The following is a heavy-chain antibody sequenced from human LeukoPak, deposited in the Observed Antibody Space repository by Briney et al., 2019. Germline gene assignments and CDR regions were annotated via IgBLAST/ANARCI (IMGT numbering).Heavy chain of an antibody. Sequence: NSSETLSLTCTLSGESISGGNYYWSWSRQPAGKGLEWIGNMHSRGRIKYNPSLESRVSIPVDTSKNQSSLKLSFVTATDTAVYYCARDKLNSGWYGEVNYYYMDVWGKGTTVTVSS. V-gene: IGHV4-61*09. J-gene: IGHJ6*03. D-gene: IGHD6-19*01. CDR3: ARDKLNSGWYGEVNYYYMDV. CDR1: GESISGGNYY. CDR2: MHSRGRI.